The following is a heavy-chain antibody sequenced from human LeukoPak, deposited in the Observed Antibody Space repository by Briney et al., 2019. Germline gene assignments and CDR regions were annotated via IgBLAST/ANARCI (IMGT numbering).Heavy chain of an antibody. CDR2: IANDGRFT. V-gene: IGHV3-30*04. CDR3: VKEANGFDM. D-gene: IGHD2-8*01. J-gene: IGHJ3*02. Sequence: PGRSLRLSCAASGFTFSSHPMNWVRQAPGKGLEWVAVIANDGRFTHYADSVRGRFTISRDNSKSTLEMQMNSLRAEDTALYYCVKEANGFDMWGLRTMVTVSS. CDR1: GFTFSSHP.